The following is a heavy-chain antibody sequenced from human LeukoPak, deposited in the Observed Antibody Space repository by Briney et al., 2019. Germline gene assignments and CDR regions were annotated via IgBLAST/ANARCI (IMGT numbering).Heavy chain of an antibody. CDR1: GFTFSNVW. Sequence: GGSLRLSCTASGFTFSNVWMSWVRQAPGKGLEGVGRVKSIVDGGTTDYAAPVKGRFTISRDDSKNTVYLQMNSLKTEDTAVYYCQGSSHEPDFFDHWGQGALVAVSS. D-gene: IGHD6-13*01. J-gene: IGHJ4*02. V-gene: IGHV3-15*01. CDR2: VKSIVDGGTT. CDR3: QGSSHEPDFFDH.